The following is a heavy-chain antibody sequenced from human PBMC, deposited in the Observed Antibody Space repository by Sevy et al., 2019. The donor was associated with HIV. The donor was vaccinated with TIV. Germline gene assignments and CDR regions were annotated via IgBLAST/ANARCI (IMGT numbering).Heavy chain of an antibody. Sequence: GGSLRLSCAASGFTFSSYGMHWVRQAPGKGLEWVAVISYDGSNKYYADSVKGRFTISRDNSKNTLYLQMNSLRAEDTAVYYCAKAGLTAATGTYYYYYGMDVWGQGTTVTVS. J-gene: IGHJ6*02. V-gene: IGHV3-30*18. CDR1: GFTFSSYG. CDR3: AKAGLTAATGTYYYYYGMDV. CDR2: ISYDGSNK. D-gene: IGHD6-25*01.